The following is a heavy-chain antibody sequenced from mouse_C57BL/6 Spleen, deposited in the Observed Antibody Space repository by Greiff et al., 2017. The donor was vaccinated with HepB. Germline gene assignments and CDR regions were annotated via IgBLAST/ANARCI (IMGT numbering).Heavy chain of an antibody. D-gene: IGHD1-1*02. V-gene: IGHV1-52*01. CDR2: IDPSDSET. J-gene: IGHJ4*01. CDR1: GYTFTSYW. CDR3: ATDGANPRMDY. Sequence: QVQLQQPGAELVRPGSSVKLSCKASGYTFTSYWMHWVKQRPIQGLEWIGNIDPSDSETHYNQKFKDKATLTVDKSSSTAYMQLSSLTSEDSAVYYCATDGANPRMDYWGQGTSVTVSS.